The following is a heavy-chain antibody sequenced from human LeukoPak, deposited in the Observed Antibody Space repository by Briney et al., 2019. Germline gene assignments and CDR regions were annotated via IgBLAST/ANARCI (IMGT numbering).Heavy chain of an antibody. V-gene: IGHV3-21*01. Sequence: GGSLRLSCAASGFTFSSYSMNWVRQAPGKGLEWVSSISSSSSYIYYADSVKGRFTISRDNAKNSLYLQMNSLRAEDTAVYYCAREPTYSSSWYTTCDFWGQGTLVTVSS. D-gene: IGHD6-13*01. CDR2: ISSSSSYI. J-gene: IGHJ4*02. CDR3: AREPTYSSSWYTTCDF. CDR1: GFTFSSYS.